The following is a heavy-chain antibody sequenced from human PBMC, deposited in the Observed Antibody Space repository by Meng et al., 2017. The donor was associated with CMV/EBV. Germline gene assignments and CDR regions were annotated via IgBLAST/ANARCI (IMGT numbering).Heavy chain of an antibody. CDR2: IYYSGST. Sequence: SETLSLTCTVSGGSISSSSYYWGWIRQPPGKGLEWIGSIYYSGSTYYNPSLKSRATISVDTSKNQFSLKLSSVTAADTAVYYCASTGRLAPYYYYGMDVWGQGTTVTVSS. J-gene: IGHJ6*02. V-gene: IGHV4-39*01. D-gene: IGHD3-9*01. CDR3: ASTGRLAPYYYYGMDV. CDR1: GGSISSSSYY.